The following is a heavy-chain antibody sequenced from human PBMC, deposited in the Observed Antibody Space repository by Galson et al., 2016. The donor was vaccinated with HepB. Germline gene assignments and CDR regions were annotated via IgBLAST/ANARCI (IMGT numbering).Heavy chain of an antibody. CDR3: AKAMTTMIRGIATFYFHY. CDR2: ISGRGDST. Sequence: SLRLSCAASGFTFGSYAMSWVRQAPGKGLEWVSSISGRGDSTYDADPVKGRFTISRDNSKKMLHLQMKSLRAEDTAVYYCAKAMTTMIRGIATFYFHYWGQGTLVTVSS. D-gene: IGHD4-17*01. J-gene: IGHJ4*02. CDR1: GFTFGSYA. V-gene: IGHV3-23*01.